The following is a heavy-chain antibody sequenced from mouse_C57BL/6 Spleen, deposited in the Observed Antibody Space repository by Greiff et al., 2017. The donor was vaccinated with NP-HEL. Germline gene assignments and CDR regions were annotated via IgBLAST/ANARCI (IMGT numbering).Heavy chain of an antibody. V-gene: IGHV1-4*01. CDR1: GYTFTSYT. CDR2: LNPSSGYT. Sequence: VQLQQSGAELARPGASVKMSCKASGYTFTSYTMHWVKQRPGQGLEWIGYLNPSSGYTKYNQKFKDKATLTADKSTSTAYMQLSSLTSEDSAVYYCARSGSNYFDYWGQGTTLTVSS. J-gene: IGHJ2*01. D-gene: IGHD1-1*01. CDR3: ARSGSNYFDY.